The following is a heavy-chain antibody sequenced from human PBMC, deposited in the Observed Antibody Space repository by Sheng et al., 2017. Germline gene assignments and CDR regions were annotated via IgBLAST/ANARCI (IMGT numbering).Heavy chain of an antibody. Sequence: EVQLLESGGGLVQPGGSLRLSCAASGFTFSSYAMSWVRQAPGKGLEWVSAISGSGGSTYYADSVKGRFTISRDNSKNTLYLQMNSLRAEDTAVYYCAIIGLRYFDWSDDDYWGQGTLVTVSS. J-gene: IGHJ4*02. CDR2: ISGSGGST. CDR3: AIIGLRYFDWSDDDY. V-gene: IGHV3-23*01. D-gene: IGHD3-9*01. CDR1: GFTFSSYA.